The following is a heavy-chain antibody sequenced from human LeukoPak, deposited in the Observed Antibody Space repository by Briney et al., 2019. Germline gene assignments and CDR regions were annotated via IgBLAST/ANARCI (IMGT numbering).Heavy chain of an antibody. J-gene: IGHJ5*02. CDR3: AREVYDWFDP. D-gene: IGHD3-16*01. Sequence: GGPLRLSCAASGFTFSSYEMNWVRQAPGKGLEWVSYISSSGSTIYYADSVKGRFTISRDNAKNSLCLQMNSLRAEDTAVYYCAREVYDWFDPWGQGTLVTVSS. CDR2: ISSSGSTI. V-gene: IGHV3-48*03. CDR1: GFTFSSYE.